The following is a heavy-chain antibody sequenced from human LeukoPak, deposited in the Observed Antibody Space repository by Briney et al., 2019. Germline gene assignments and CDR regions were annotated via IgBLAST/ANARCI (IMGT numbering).Heavy chain of an antibody. V-gene: IGHV3-7*01. CDR3: ASRESSMSRSH. D-gene: IGHD2/OR15-2a*01. CDR2: INEDGTIQ. J-gene: IGHJ4*01. CDR1: GFSISDYW. Sequence: GGSLRLSCAASGFSISDYWMNWVRLVPGKGLEWVANINEDGTIQDYVASVRGRFTISRNNAKNSLYLQMNSLGAGDTAVYYCASRESSMSRSHWGHGTLVTVSS.